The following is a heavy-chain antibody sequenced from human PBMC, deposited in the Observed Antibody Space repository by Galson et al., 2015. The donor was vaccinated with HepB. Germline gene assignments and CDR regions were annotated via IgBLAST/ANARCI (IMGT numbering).Heavy chain of an antibody. CDR3: ARPAGIAAAGAQQFDY. CDR1: GYSFTSYW. J-gene: IGHJ4*02. V-gene: IGHV5-10-1*01. CDR2: IDPSDSYT. D-gene: IGHD6-13*01. Sequence: QSGAEVKKPGESLRISCKGSGYSFTSYWISWVRQMPGKGLEWMGRIDPSDSYTNYSPSFQGHVTISADKSISTAYLQWSSLKASDTAMYYCARPAGIAAAGAQQFDYWGQGTLVTVSS.